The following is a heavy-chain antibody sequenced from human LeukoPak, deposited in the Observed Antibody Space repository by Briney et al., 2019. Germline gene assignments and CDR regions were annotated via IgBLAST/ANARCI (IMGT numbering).Heavy chain of an antibody. CDR1: GFTFSSYT. CDR2: ISGSGGST. Sequence: GGSLRLSCAASGFTFSSYTMSWVRQAPGKGLEWVSAISGSGGSTYYADSVKGRFTISRDNSKNTLYLQMNSLRAEDTAVYYCAKDGKGLVLRYPLDYWGQGTLVTVSS. D-gene: IGHD3-3*01. J-gene: IGHJ4*02. CDR3: AKDGKGLVLRYPLDY. V-gene: IGHV3-23*01.